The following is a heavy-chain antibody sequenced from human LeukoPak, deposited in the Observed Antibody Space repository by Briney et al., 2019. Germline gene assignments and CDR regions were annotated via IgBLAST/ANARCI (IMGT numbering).Heavy chain of an antibody. D-gene: IGHD2-15*01. J-gene: IGHJ4*02. CDR3: ARVWRGGGSCSD. CDR1: GFTFSNYD. V-gene: IGHV3-48*03. CDR2: IRTSATII. Sequence: GGSLRLSCEVSGFTFSNYDMNWVRQAPGKGLEWISYIRTSATIIYYADSVKGRFTISRDNAKNSLYLQMNSLRAGDTALYYCARVWRGGGSCSDWGQGTLVTVSS.